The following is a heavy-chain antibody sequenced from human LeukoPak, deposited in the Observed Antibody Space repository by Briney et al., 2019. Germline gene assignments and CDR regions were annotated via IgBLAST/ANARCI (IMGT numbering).Heavy chain of an antibody. Sequence: PGGSLRLSGVASGFTFSRFEMNWVRQAPGKGLEWISHISTGTYIAYTDSVKGRFTISRDNAKNSLFLQMNSLRAEDTAVYYCTREQDREASATVVGDYWGQGTLVTVSS. CDR2: ISTGTYI. J-gene: IGHJ4*02. CDR1: GFTFSRFE. CDR3: TREQDREASATVVGDY. D-gene: IGHD4-23*01. V-gene: IGHV3-48*03.